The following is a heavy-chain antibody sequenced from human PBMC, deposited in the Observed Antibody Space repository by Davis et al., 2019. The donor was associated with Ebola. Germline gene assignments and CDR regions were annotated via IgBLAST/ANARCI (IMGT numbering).Heavy chain of an antibody. D-gene: IGHD5-18*01. Sequence: GESLKISCAASGFPFSSYAMHWVRQAPGKGLEWVALLSYDGVNKYYADSVKGRFTISRDNSKNTLYLQMNSLRAEDTAVYYCARAYDGYSYGGTDYWGQGTLVTVSS. J-gene: IGHJ4*02. V-gene: IGHV3-30*14. CDR1: GFPFSSYA. CDR2: LSYDGVNK. CDR3: ARAYDGYSYGGTDY.